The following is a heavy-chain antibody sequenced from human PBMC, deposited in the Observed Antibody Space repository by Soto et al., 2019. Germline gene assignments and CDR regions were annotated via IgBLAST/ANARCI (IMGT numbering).Heavy chain of an antibody. J-gene: IGHJ6*02. CDR1: GYSFTDYH. V-gene: IGHV1-2*02. CDR2: INPNSGGT. CDR3: ASAYYDLWASYRDYYYGMDV. Sequence: ASVKVSCKASGYSFTDYHMHWVRQAPGQGLEWMGWINPNSGGTNSAQKFQGRVTMTRDTSISTAYMELSRLRSDDTAVYFCASAYYDLWASYRDYYYGMDVWGQGTTVTVSS. D-gene: IGHD3-3*01.